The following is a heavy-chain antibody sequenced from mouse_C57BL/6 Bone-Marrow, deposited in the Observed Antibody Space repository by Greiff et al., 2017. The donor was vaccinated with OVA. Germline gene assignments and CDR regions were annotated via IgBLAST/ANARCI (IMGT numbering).Heavy chain of an antibody. V-gene: IGHV1-69*01. Sequence: QVQLKQPGAELVMPGASVKLSCKASGYTFTSYWMHWVKQRPGQGLEWIGEIDPSDSYTNYNQKFKGKSTLTVDKSSSTAYMQLSSLTSEDSAVYYCARNSNYVLDYWGQGTSVTVSS. CDR3: ARNSNYVLDY. CDR1: GYTFTSYW. CDR2: IDPSDSYT. J-gene: IGHJ4*01. D-gene: IGHD2-5*01.